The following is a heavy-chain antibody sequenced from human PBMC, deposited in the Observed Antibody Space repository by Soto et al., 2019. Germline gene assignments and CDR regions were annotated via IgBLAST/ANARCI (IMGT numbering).Heavy chain of an antibody. CDR2: TYYRSKWYN. V-gene: IGHV6-1*01. J-gene: IGHJ4*02. Sequence: XHTLSLTCAISGDSFSSNIAAWDWIRQSPSRGLEWLGRTYYRSKWYNDYAVSVKSRITINPDTSKNQFSLQLNSVTPEDTAVYYCARSRLIAAAGPHFDYWGQGTLVTASS. CDR1: GDSFSSNIAA. CDR3: ARSRLIAAAGPHFDY. D-gene: IGHD6-13*01.